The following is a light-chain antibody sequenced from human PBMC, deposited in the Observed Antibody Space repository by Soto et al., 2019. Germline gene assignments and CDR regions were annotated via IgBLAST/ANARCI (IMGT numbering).Light chain of an antibody. CDR3: QQYGNTPWTT. Sequence: GAVSCNRVERAGLSFIESKSVSTDYLAWYQQKPGQAPRLLIHGSSSRATGIPDRFSGSGSGTDFTLTISRLEPVDFAVYYCQQYGNTPWTTFGQGTKVDIK. CDR1: KSVSTDY. CDR2: GSS. V-gene: IGKV3-20*01. J-gene: IGKJ1*01.